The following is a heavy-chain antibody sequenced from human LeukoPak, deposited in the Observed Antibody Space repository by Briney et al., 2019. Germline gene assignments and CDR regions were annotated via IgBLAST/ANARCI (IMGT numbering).Heavy chain of an antibody. CDR1: GFTFSSYA. Sequence: GGSLRLSCAASGFTFSSYAMHWVRQAPGKGLEWVAVISYDGSNKYYADSVKGRFTISRDNSKNTLYLQMNSLRAEDTAVYYCARGPYYYGTTDAFDIWGQGTMVTVSS. J-gene: IGHJ3*02. V-gene: IGHV3-30-3*01. CDR2: ISYDGSNK. CDR3: ARGPYYYGTTDAFDI. D-gene: IGHD3-10*01.